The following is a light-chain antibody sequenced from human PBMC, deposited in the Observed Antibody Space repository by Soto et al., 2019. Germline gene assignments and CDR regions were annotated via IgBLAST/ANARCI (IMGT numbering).Light chain of an antibody. Sequence: SQMAKAPSSLPASLGARVTIICRASQSISSYLNWYQQKPGKAPKLLIYAASSLQSGVSSRFSGSGSGTEFTLTISSLQPDDLATYYCHQYNIDSWTFGQGSMV. CDR3: HQYNIDSWT. CDR2: AAS. J-gene: IGKJ1*01. CDR1: QSISSY. V-gene: IGKV1-39*01.